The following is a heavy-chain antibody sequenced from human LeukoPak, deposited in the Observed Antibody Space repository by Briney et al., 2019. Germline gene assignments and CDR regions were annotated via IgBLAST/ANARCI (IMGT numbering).Heavy chain of an antibody. CDR3: ARGREDYYGSGSSSILNFDY. CDR1: GGSISSSSYY. Sequence: PSETLSLTCTVSGGSISSSSYYWGWIRQPPGKGLEWIGSIYYSGSTYYNPSLKSRVTMSVDTSKNQFSLKLSSVTAADTALYYCARGREDYYGSGSSSILNFDYWGQGTLVTVSS. V-gene: IGHV4-39*07. D-gene: IGHD3-10*01. J-gene: IGHJ4*02. CDR2: IYYSGST.